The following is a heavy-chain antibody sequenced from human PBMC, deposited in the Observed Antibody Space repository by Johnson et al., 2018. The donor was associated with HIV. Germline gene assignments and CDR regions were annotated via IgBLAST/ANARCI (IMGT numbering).Heavy chain of an antibody. D-gene: IGHD1-1*01. V-gene: IGHV3-30*01. CDR2: ISNDGSNT. CDR3: ARGYTWNDVSI. CDR1: GFTFSDYS. J-gene: IGHJ3*02. Sequence: QVQLVESGGGLVQPGGSLRLSCAASGFTFSDYSMHWVRQAPGKGLEWVAIISNDGSNTYFADSVKARFTISRNNFKNTVDLQMNSLRTVDTAVYYCARGYTWNDVSIWGQGTMVTVSS.